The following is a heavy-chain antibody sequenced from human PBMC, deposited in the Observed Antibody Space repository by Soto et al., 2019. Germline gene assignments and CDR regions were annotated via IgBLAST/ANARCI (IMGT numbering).Heavy chain of an antibody. CDR1: GGTFSSYP. CDR3: AATITPATKPSYYFYFGLDV. D-gene: IGHD1-1*01. Sequence: ASVKVSCKASGGTFSSYPISWVRQAPGQGLEWMGRIIPVLGIPNYAQKFQGRVTITADKSTSTAYMELSSLTSEDTAVYFCAATITPATKPSYYFYFGLDVWGQGTTVTVSS. J-gene: IGHJ6*02. CDR2: IIPVLGIP. V-gene: IGHV1-69*02.